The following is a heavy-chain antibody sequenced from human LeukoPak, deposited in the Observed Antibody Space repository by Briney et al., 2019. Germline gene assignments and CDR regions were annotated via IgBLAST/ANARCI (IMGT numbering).Heavy chain of an antibody. D-gene: IGHD2-21*01. J-gene: IGHJ4*02. CDR2: IIRSGGT. Sequence: GGSLRLSCVASGFTFNNYAMCWVRQAPGKGLEWVSAIIRSGGTYYADSVEGRFTISRDNSKNTLYLEMNSLRAEDTAVYYCAKDLTLYGDFPYFDYWGRGTLVTVSS. CDR1: GFTFNNYA. V-gene: IGHV3-23*01. CDR3: AKDLTLYGDFPYFDY.